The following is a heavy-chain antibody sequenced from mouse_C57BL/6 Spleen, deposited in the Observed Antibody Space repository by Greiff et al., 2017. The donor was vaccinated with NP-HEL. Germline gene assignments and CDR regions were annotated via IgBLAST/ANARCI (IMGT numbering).Heavy chain of an antibody. V-gene: IGHV1-26*01. CDR1: GYTFTDYY. D-gene: IGHD2-2*01. Sequence: EVQLQQSGPELVKPGASVKISCKASGYTFTDYYMNWVKQSHGKSLEWIGDINPNNGGTSYNQKFKGKATLTVDKSSSTAYMELRSLTSEDSAVYYCARSENGYDFDYWGQGTTLTVSS. CDR3: ARSENGYDFDY. J-gene: IGHJ2*01. CDR2: INPNNGGT.